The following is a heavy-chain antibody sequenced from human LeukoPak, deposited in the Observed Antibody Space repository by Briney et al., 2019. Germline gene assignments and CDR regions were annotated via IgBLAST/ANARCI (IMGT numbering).Heavy chain of an antibody. J-gene: IGHJ4*02. V-gene: IGHV3-64*01. CDR3: GRVIHSRGYPPVDY. D-gene: IGHD3-22*01. Sequence: GGSLRLSCAASGFSFSSYGMHWVRQAPGKGLEYVSAISSDGGDTYYANSVKGRFTISRDDSKNTLYLQMGSLTADDMAVYYCGRVIHSRGYPPVDYWGQGTLVTVSS. CDR1: GFSFSSYG. CDR2: ISSDGGDT.